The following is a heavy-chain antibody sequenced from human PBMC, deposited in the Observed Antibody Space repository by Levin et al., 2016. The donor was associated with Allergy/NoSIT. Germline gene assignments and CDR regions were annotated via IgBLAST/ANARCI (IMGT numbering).Heavy chain of an antibody. D-gene: IGHD3-10*01. CDR3: TTGGWSDPDRPLWFGESVY. CDR2: IKSKTDGGTT. Sequence: VRQAPGKGLEWVGRIKSKTDGGTTDYAAPVKGRFTISRDDSKNTLYLQMNSLKTEDTAVYYCTTGGWSDPDRPLWFGESVYWGQGTLVTVSS. J-gene: IGHJ4*02. V-gene: IGHV3-15*01.